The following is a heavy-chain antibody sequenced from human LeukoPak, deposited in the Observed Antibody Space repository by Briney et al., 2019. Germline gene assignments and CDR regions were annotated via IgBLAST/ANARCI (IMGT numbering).Heavy chain of an antibody. CDR3: ACLTTADAFDI. D-gene: IGHD3-22*01. CDR1: GGPISSSSYY. J-gene: IGHJ3*02. CDR2: IYDSGST. V-gene: IGHV4-61*01. Sequence: SETLSLTCTVSGGPISSSSYYWSWIRQPPGKGLEWIGYIYDSGSTNYNPSLKSRVTISVDTSKNQFSLKLSSVTAADTAVYYCACLTTADAFDIWGQGTMVTVSS.